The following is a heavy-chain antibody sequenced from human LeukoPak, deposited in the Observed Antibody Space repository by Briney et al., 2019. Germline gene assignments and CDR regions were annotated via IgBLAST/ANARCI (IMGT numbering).Heavy chain of an antibody. CDR2: IYSGGST. D-gene: IGHD3-9*01. CDR3: AKSFPPYYDILRGGNFDY. CDR1: GFTVSSNY. Sequence: GGSLRLSCAASGFTVSSNYMSWVRQAPGKGLEWVSVIYSGGSTYYADSVKGRFTISRDNSKNTLYLQMNSLRAEDTAVYYCAKSFPPYYDILRGGNFDYWGQGTLVTVSS. V-gene: IGHV3-53*05. J-gene: IGHJ4*02.